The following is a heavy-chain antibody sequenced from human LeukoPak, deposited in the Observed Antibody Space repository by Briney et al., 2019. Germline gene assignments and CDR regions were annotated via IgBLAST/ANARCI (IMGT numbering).Heavy chain of an antibody. Sequence: GRSLRLPCAASGFTFSSYAMHWVRQAPGKGLEWVAVISYDGSNKYYADSVKGRFTISRDNSKNTLYLQMNSLRAEDTAVYYCARGVRSQYSSSWYVWDDYYYGMDVWGQGTTVTVSS. CDR2: ISYDGSNK. CDR3: ARGVRSQYSSSWYVWDDYYYGMDV. J-gene: IGHJ6*02. V-gene: IGHV3-30-3*01. D-gene: IGHD6-13*01. CDR1: GFTFSSYA.